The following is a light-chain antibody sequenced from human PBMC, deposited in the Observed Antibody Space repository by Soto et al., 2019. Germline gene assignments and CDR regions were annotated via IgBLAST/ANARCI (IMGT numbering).Light chain of an antibody. Sequence: DTVVKQSAGTLSVSLGDRATLSCKPSQSIXIHFHCYQEKPGQSTRPLSXDTPTRATGIPARFSGSGSGKEFTLTISSLQSEYFSVYYCQQYSNWPPITFGQGTRLEIK. CDR1: QSIXIH. V-gene: IGKV3-15*01. CDR3: QQYSNWPPIT. CDR2: DTP. J-gene: IGKJ5*01.